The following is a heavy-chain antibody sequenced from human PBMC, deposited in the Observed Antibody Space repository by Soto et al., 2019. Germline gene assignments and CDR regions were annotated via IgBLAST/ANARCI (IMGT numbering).Heavy chain of an antibody. CDR1: GGSISSSSYY. D-gene: IGHD5-12*01. V-gene: IGHV4-39*07. CDR3: ARMRSGYDWEHDY. Sequence: PSETLSLTCTVSGGSISSSSYYWGWIRQPPGKGLEWIGSIYYSGSTYYNPSLKSRVTISVDTSKNQFSLKLSSVTAADTAVYYCARMRSGYDWEHDYWGQGTLVTVSS. J-gene: IGHJ4*02. CDR2: IYYSGST.